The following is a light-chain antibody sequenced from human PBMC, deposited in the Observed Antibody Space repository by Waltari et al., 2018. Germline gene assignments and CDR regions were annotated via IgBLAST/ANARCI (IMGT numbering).Light chain of an antibody. V-gene: IGKV1-39*01. CDR2: VAS. J-gene: IGKJ2*01. CDR3: QQSYTTAYT. CDR1: QSISTS. Sequence: IQMTQSPSSLSASVGDRVPIPCRASQSISTSLNWYQQIPGKAPKLRIYVASTSQSGVPSRFSGSGSGTDFSLTISSLQPEDFATYYCQQSYTTAYTFGQGTKLEIK.